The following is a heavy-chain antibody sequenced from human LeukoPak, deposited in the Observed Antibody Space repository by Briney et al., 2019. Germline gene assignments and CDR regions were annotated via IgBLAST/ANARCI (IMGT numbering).Heavy chain of an antibody. J-gene: IGHJ4*02. CDR2: ISPYNGDT. V-gene: IGHV1-18*01. Sequence: ASVKVSCKASGDNFSRYTVTWVRLAPGQGLEWMGWISPYNGDTSFAQKFQGRVSMTTDTSTSTAYMELRSLTSDDTAVYYCASYSGSYSSDFDYWGQGTLVTVSS. CDR1: GDNFSRYT. D-gene: IGHD1-26*01. CDR3: ASYSGSYSSDFDY.